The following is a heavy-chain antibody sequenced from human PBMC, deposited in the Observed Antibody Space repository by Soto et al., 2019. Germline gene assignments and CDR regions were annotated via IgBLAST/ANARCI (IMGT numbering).Heavy chain of an antibody. CDR3: ARNVVLPGYSSSWYYYGMDV. V-gene: IGHV4-59*01. Sequence: PSESLSLTCTFSGGSIISYYWSWIRQPPGKGLEWIGYIYYSGSTNYNPSLKSRVTISVDTSKNQFSLKLSSVTAADTAVYYCARNVVLPGYSSSWYYYGMDVWGQGTTVTVSS. J-gene: IGHJ6*02. CDR2: IYYSGST. CDR1: GGSIISYY. D-gene: IGHD6-13*01.